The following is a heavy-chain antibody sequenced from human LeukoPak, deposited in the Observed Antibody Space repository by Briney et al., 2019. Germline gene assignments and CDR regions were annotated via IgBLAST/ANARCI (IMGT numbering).Heavy chain of an antibody. Sequence: SETLSLTCAVYGGSFSGYYWSWIRQPPGKGPEWIGEINHSGSTNYNPSLKSRVTISVDTSKNQFSLKLSSVTAADTAVYYCARGRGGFYYFDYWGQGTLVTVSS. CDR3: ARGRGGFYYFDY. J-gene: IGHJ4*02. V-gene: IGHV4-34*01. D-gene: IGHD5-12*01. CDR2: INHSGST. CDR1: GGSFSGYY.